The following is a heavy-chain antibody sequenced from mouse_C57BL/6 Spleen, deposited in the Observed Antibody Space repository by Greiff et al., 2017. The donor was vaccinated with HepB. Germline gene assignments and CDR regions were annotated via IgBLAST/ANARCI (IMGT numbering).Heavy chain of an antibody. V-gene: IGHV1-54*01. CDR2: INPGSGGT. J-gene: IGHJ2*01. CDR3: ARGDDYDGLDY. Sequence: VQLPPSGCSLLLPCTSVKVYFPSSGSPFTNSFLSSVKQRPGQGLEWIGVINPGSGGTNYNEKFKGKATLTADKSSSTAYMQLSSLTSEDSAVYFCARGDDYDGLDYWGQGTTLTVSS. CDR1: GSPFTNSF. D-gene: IGHD2-4*01.